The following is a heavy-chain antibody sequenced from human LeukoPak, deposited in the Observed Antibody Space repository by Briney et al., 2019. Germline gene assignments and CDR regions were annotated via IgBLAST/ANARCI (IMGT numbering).Heavy chain of an antibody. J-gene: IGHJ5*02. CDR2: INHSGST. CDR3: ARSRLGYCSSTSCRNWFDP. CDR1: GGSFSGYY. Sequence: SETLSLTCAVYGGSFSGYYWSWIRQPPGKGLEWIGEINHSGSTNYNPFLKSRVTISVDTSKNQFSLKLSSVTAADTAVYYCARSRLGYCSSTSCRNWFDPWGQGTLVTVSS. D-gene: IGHD2-2*01. V-gene: IGHV4-34*01.